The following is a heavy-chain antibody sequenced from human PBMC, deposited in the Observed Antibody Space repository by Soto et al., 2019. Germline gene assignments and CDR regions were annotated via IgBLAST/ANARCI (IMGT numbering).Heavy chain of an antibody. J-gene: IGHJ4*02. CDR2: ISDTGAST. V-gene: IGHV3-23*01. D-gene: IGHD6-19*01. CDR3: AKGRGSGWAWYLDN. CDR1: GFTFKESA. Sequence: GSLRLSFEASGFTFKESAMNWVRRAPGKGLEWVASISDTGASTWYAESVRGRLSISRDNSKNTLYLQMNSLRGEDTAVYYCAKGRGSGWAWYLDNWGQGTLVTVSS.